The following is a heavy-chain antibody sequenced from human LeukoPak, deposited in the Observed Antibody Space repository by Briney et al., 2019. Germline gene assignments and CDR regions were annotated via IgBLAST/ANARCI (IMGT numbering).Heavy chain of an antibody. V-gene: IGHV3-53*01. CDR3: ARAPNWRFDH. CDR2: IYSDGTT. CDR1: GFSVSSIY. Sequence: GGSLRVSCAASGFSVSSIYMDWVRQAPGKGLEWVSVIYSDGTTYYADSVKGRFTISRDDSKNTLYLHMNSLRAEDTAVYYCARAPNWRFDHSRQGTLVTVSS. J-gene: IGHJ4*02. D-gene: IGHD1-1*01.